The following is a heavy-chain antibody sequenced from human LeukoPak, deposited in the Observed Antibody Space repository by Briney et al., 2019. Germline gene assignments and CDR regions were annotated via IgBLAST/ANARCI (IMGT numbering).Heavy chain of an antibody. CDR3: ARGGGDSGLYFAY. Sequence: GASVKVSCKASGYSFTGFYIHWVRQAPGQGLEWMAWINPQSGATKYAQKFKGRITTTRDMSITTAYMEMTTLRSDDTAVYYCARGGGDSGLYFAYWGQGTLVTVSS. J-gene: IGHJ4*02. V-gene: IGHV1-2*02. CDR2: INPQSGAT. D-gene: IGHD5-12*01. CDR1: GYSFTGFY.